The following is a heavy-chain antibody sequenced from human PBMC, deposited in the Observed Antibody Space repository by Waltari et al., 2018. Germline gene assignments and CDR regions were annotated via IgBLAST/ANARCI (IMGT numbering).Heavy chain of an antibody. Sequence: EVQLVQSGAEVKKPGESLKISCKGSGYSFTSYWIGWVRQMPGKGLEWMGIIFAGTADLIYSPSVQGQVTTSADKSLSAAYLQWSSLKASDTAIYYCANIGSSGYERDYWGQGTLVTVSS. CDR3: ANIGSSGYERDY. J-gene: IGHJ4*02. CDR2: IFAGTADL. D-gene: IGHD3-22*01. CDR1: GYSFTSYW. V-gene: IGHV5-51*01.